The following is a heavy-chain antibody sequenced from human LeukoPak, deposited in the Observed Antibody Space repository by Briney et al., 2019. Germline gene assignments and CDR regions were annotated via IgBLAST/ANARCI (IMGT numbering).Heavy chain of an antibody. Sequence: KPSETLSLTCTVSGGSISSYYWSWIRQPPGKGLQWIGYIYYSGSTNYNPSLKSRVTISVDTSKNQFSLKLTSVTAADTAVYYCARGQQWFDPWGQGTLVTVSS. J-gene: IGHJ5*02. D-gene: IGHD6-13*01. CDR1: GGSISSYY. V-gene: IGHV4-59*08. CDR3: ARGQQWFDP. CDR2: IYYSGST.